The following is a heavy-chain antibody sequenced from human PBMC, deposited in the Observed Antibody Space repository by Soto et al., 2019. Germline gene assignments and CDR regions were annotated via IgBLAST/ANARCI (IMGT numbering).Heavy chain of an antibody. Sequence: RESLRLSCAVSGFTFSSFGMHCVRQPPGKGLEWEAVISYDGTNKNYADSVTGRFTISRDNSNNTLYLQMNSLRAEDTAVYYCAKVMVRGVIICPTDDYWGQGTLVTVSS. CDR2: ISYDGTNK. D-gene: IGHD3-10*01. V-gene: IGHV3-30*18. CDR3: AKVMVRGVIICPTDDY. CDR1: GFTFSSFG. J-gene: IGHJ4*02.